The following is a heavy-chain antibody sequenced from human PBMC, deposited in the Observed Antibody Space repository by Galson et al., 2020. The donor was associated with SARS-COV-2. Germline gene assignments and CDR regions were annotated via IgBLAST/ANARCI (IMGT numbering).Heavy chain of an antibody. CDR1: GGSITSGSYY. J-gene: IGHJ6*02. Sequence: SETLSLTCTVSGGSITSGSYYWGRNRQSPGRGLEWIGSIYHSGSNNYNPAFKSRVTISVDTSKNQFPLKLTSVTAAVSALYFCVRSYSSSWYSPTYYYGLDLWGQRTTVTVS. D-gene: IGHD6-13*01. CDR2: IYHSGSN. V-gene: IGHV4-39*06. CDR3: VRSYSSSWYSPTYYYGLDL.